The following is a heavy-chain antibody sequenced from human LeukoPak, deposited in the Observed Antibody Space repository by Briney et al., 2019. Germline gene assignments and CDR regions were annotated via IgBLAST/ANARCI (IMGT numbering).Heavy chain of an antibody. V-gene: IGHV3-30*02. D-gene: IGHD3-22*01. CDR3: ARDGVFGYYDSSGYPDY. Sequence: GRSLRLSCAASGFTFSNYGMHWVRQAPGKGLEWVAFIRYDGRNEYYADSVKGRFTISRDNSRNTLYVQMNSLRSEDTAVYHCARDGVFGYYDSSGYPDYWGEGTLVTVSS. J-gene: IGHJ4*02. CDR2: IRYDGRNE. CDR1: GFTFSNYG.